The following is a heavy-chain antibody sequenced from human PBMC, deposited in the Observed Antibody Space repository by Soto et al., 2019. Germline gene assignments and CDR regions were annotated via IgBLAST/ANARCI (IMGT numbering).Heavy chain of an antibody. CDR2: IDGSGRNT. D-gene: IGHD2-15*01. Sequence: EVQLLESGGGLVQPGGSLRLSCAASGFTFSSYAMSWVRQAPGKGLEWVSGIDGSGRNTYYAGSVKGRFTISRDNSKNTLSVQMNGPRVEDTALYYCAKDGGSVCSGGTCYFQAPDYWGQGTLVTVSS. CDR3: AKDGGSVCSGGTCYFQAPDY. CDR1: GFTFSSYA. V-gene: IGHV3-23*01. J-gene: IGHJ4*02.